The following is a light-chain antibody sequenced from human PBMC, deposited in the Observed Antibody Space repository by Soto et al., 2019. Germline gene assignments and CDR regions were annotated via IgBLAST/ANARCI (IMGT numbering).Light chain of an antibody. V-gene: IGKV3-15*01. CDR2: DAA. CDR3: QQYYTRPHT. CDR1: QSISNT. Sequence: EVVMTQSPATLSVSPGEGATLSCRASQSISNTLAWYQLRPGQSPRLLIYDAATTATGIPARFSGSGSGTEFTLTISSLQSEDFAVYHCQQYYTRPHTFGQGTKVEIK. J-gene: IGKJ1*01.